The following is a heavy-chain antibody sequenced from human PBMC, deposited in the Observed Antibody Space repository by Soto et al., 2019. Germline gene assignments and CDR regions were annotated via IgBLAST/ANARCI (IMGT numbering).Heavy chain of an antibody. D-gene: IGHD4-4*01. Sequence: GGSLRLSCAASGFTFSSYGMHWVRQAPGKGLEWVAVISYDGSNKYYADSVKGRFTISRDNSKNTLYLQMNSLRAEDTAVYYCAGYLYDYSGAGWGQGTLVTVSS. CDR3: AGYLYDYSGAG. CDR2: ISYDGSNK. J-gene: IGHJ4*02. V-gene: IGHV3-30*03. CDR1: GFTFSSYG.